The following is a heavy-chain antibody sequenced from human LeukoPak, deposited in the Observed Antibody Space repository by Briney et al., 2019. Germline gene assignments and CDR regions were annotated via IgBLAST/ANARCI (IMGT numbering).Heavy chain of an antibody. Sequence: GGSLRLSCAASGFTFSSYAMSWVRQAPGRGLEWVSAISGGGGSTSYADSVKGRFTISRDNSKNTLFLQMNSLRAEDTAVYYCAKEGYCSGGSCYSYFDYWGQGTLVTVSS. CDR1: GFTFSSYA. J-gene: IGHJ4*02. CDR2: ISGGGGST. V-gene: IGHV3-23*01. CDR3: AKEGYCSGGSCYSYFDY. D-gene: IGHD2-15*01.